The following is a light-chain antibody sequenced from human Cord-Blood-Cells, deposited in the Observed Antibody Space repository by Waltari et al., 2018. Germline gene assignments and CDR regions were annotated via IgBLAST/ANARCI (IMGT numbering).Light chain of an antibody. V-gene: IGLV1-47*01. CDR1: SSNIGSNY. Sequence: QSVLTQPHSASGTPGQRVTISCSGRSSNIGSNYVYWYQQLPGKAPKLLLYRNNQRPSGVPYRFSGSKSGTSASLAISGLRSEDEADYYCAAWDDSLSGVFGGGTKLTVL. CDR2: RNN. J-gene: IGLJ3*02. CDR3: AAWDDSLSGV.